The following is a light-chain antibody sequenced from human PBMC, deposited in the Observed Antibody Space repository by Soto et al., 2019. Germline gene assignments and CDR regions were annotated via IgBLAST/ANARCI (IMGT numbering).Light chain of an antibody. CDR1: QSISSN. CDR2: GAS. J-gene: IGKJ1*01. Sequence: EIATTPSPSTLSVVPRERAPLSCGASQSISSNLAWYQQKPGQAPRLLTYGASTRATGIPARFSGSGSGTEFTLTISSLQPEDFAVYYCQQYYKWPRTVGQGTKVDI. CDR3: QQYYKWPRT. V-gene: IGKV3-15*01.